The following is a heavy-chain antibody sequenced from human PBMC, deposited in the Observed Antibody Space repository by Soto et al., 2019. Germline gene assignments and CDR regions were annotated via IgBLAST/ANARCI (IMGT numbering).Heavy chain of an antibody. CDR3: ARDRRVVPAAIRSALGVPLRYYGMDV. D-gene: IGHD2-2*01. CDR2: ISYDGSNK. V-gene: IGHV3-30-3*01. CDR1: GFTFSSYA. Sequence: GALRLSCAASGFTFSSYAMHWVRQAPGKGLEWVAVISYDGSNKYYADSVKGRFTISRDNSKNTLYLQMNSLRAEDTAVYYCARDRRVVPAAIRSALGVPLRYYGMDVWGQGTTVTAP. J-gene: IGHJ6*02.